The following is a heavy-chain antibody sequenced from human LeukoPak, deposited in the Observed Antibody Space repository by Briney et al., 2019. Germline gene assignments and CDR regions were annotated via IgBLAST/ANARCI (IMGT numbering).Heavy chain of an antibody. D-gene: IGHD3-3*01. Sequence: GGPLRLSCAASGFIFTTYNMNWVRQAPGKGLEWVSSITSSSNYIYYADSVKGRFTISRDNAKNSLYLQMNSLRAEDTAVYYCAREDDFWSGYYSDYWGQGTLVTVSS. CDR3: AREDDFWSGYYSDY. CDR2: ITSSSNYI. J-gene: IGHJ4*02. V-gene: IGHV3-21*01. CDR1: GFIFTTYN.